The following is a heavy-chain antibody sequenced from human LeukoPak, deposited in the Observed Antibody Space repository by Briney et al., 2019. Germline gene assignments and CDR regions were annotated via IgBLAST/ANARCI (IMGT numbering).Heavy chain of an antibody. CDR3: ARESSYCTNTTCFSSGFDP. Sequence: ASVKVSCKASGYTFTNYDINWVRHATGQGLEWMGWMNPNSGDTGFAQKFQGRVTITRDPSINTAYMELSSLTSEDTAVYYCARESSYCTNTTCFSSGFDPWGQGTLVTVSS. V-gene: IGHV1-8*03. J-gene: IGHJ5*02. CDR2: MNPNSGDT. CDR1: GYTFTNYD. D-gene: IGHD2-8*01.